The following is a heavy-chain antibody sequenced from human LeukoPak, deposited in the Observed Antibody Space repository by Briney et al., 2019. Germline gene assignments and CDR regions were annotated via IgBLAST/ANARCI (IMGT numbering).Heavy chain of an antibody. Sequence: GGSLRLSCAASGFTFSSYAMHWVRQAPGKGLEWVAVISYDGSNKYYADSVKGRFTISRDNSKNTLYLQMNSLRAEDTAVYYCARDALPNYYYYYYMDVWGKGTTVTVSS. CDR3: ARDALPNYYYYYYMDV. D-gene: IGHD2-2*01. J-gene: IGHJ6*03. CDR2: ISYDGSNK. V-gene: IGHV3-30*01. CDR1: GFTFSSYA.